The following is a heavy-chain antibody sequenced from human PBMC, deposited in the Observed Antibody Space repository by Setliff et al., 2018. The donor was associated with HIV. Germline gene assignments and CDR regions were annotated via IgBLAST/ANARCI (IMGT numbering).Heavy chain of an antibody. V-gene: IGHV1-2*06. Sequence: ASVKVSCKASGYSFTGYYVNWVRQAPGQGLEWMGRINPKSGATNLAQKFQGRVTLTRDTSVTTVYMELTSLRSDDTAVYYCARKDGVGYCDSNSCYGIGPIDFWGQGSL. CDR2: INPKSGAT. D-gene: IGHD2-2*01. CDR1: GYSFTGYY. J-gene: IGHJ4*02. CDR3: ARKDGVGYCDSNSCYGIGPIDF.